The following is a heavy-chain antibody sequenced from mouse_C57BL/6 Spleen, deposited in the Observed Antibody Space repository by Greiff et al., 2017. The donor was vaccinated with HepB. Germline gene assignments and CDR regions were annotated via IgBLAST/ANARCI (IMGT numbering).Heavy chain of an antibody. CDR3: ARKGVYNYAMDY. Sequence: VQLQQSGAELARPGASVKLSCKASGYTFTSYGISWVKQRTGQGPEWIGEIYPRSGNTYYNEKFKGKATLTADKSSSTAYMELRSLTSEDSAVYFCARKGVYNYAMDYWGQGTSVTVSS. D-gene: IGHD1-1*01. CDR2: IYPRSGNT. J-gene: IGHJ4*01. CDR1: GYTFTSYG. V-gene: IGHV1-81*01.